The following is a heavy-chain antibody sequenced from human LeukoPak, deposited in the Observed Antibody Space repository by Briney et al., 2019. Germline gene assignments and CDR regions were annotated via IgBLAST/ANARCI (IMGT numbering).Heavy chain of an antibody. CDR3: ASSAVVPAAPFDY. J-gene: IGHJ4*02. V-gene: IGHV4-59*08. D-gene: IGHD2-2*01. Sequence: SETLSLTCTVSGGSISSYYWSWIRQPPGKGLEWIEYIYYSGSTNYNPSLKSRVTISVDMSKNQFSLKLSSVTAADTAVYYCASSAVVPAAPFDYWGQGTLVTVSS. CDR1: GGSISSYY. CDR2: IYYSGST.